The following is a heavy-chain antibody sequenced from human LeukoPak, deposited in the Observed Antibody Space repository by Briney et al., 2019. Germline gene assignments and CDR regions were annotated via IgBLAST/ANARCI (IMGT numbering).Heavy chain of an antibody. V-gene: IGHV1-18*01. CDR1: GYTFTSYG. Sequence: ASVKVSCKASGYTFTSYGISWVRQAPGQGLEWMGWISAYNGNTNYAQKLQGRVTTTTDTSTSTAYMELRSLRSDDTAVYYCARSTYGLYYFDYWGQGTLVTVSS. CDR3: ARSTYGLYYFDY. CDR2: ISAYNGNT. J-gene: IGHJ4*02. D-gene: IGHD4-17*01.